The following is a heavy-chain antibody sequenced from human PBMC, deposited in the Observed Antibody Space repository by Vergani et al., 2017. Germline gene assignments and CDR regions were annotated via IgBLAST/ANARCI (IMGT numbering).Heavy chain of an antibody. CDR1: GYTLTELS. Sequence: QVQLVQSGAEVKKPGASVKVSCKVSGYTLTELSMHWVRQAPGKGLEWMGGFDPEDGETIYAQKFQGRVTMTTDTSTSTAYMELRSLRSDDTAVYYCARVRSNYVVNEAFDYWGQGTLVTVSS. CDR3: ARVRSNYVVNEAFDY. J-gene: IGHJ4*02. D-gene: IGHD1-7*01. V-gene: IGHV1-24*01. CDR2: FDPEDGET.